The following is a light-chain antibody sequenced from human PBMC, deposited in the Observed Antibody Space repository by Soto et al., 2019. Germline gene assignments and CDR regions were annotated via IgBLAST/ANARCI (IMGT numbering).Light chain of an antibody. J-gene: IGKJ4*01. CDR1: QTVRNNY. CDR2: DAS. Sequence: ELVLTQSPGTLSLSPGDRATLSCRASQTVRNNYLAWYQQKPGQAPRLLIYDASSRATGIPDRFSGGGSGTDFTLTTSRLEPEDFAVYYCQQVSSYPLTFGGGTKGESK. V-gene: IGKV3-20*01. CDR3: QQVSSYPLT.